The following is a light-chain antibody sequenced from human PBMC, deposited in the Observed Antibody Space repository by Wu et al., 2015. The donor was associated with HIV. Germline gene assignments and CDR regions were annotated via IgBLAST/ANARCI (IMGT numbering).Light chain of an antibody. V-gene: IGKV3-11*01. J-gene: IGKJ4*01. Sequence: EIMLTQSPATLSLSPGGRATLSCWASQNVGRYLAWYQQKPGQAPSLLISDASNRAAGIPSRFSGSGSGTDFTLTISSLEPEDFAVYYCQQRHSWPLTFGGGTKMDLK. CDR2: DAS. CDR1: QNVGRY. CDR3: QQRHSWPLT.